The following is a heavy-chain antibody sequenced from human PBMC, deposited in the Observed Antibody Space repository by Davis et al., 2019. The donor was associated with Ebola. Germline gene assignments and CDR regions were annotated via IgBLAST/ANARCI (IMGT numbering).Heavy chain of an antibody. D-gene: IGHD2-2*01. Sequence: GESLKISCAASGFTFSSYWMSWVRQAPGKGLEWVANIKQDGSEKYHVDSVKGRFTISRDNAKNSLYLQMNSLRAEDTAVYYCARGRGYCSSTSCYLFDYWGQGTLVTVSS. J-gene: IGHJ4*02. CDR3: ARGRGYCSSTSCYLFDY. V-gene: IGHV3-7*03. CDR2: IKQDGSEK. CDR1: GFTFSSYW.